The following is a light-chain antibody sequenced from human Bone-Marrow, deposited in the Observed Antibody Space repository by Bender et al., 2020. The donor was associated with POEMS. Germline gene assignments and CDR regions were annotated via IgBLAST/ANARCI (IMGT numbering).Light chain of an antibody. V-gene: IGLV3-21*02. CDR3: SSYTSASFYV. Sequence: SYVLTQPPSVSVAPGETAMITCGGDNIGIKSVHWYEQKPGQAPVVVLYDDNHRPSGIPERFSGSNSGNTATLTISGLQAEDEADYSCSSYTSASFYVFGTGTKVTVL. CDR1: NIGIKS. J-gene: IGLJ1*01. CDR2: DDN.